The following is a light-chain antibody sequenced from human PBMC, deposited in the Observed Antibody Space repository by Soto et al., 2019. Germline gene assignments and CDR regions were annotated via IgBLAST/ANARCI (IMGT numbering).Light chain of an antibody. V-gene: IGKV1-5*03. CDR2: KAS. J-gene: IGKJ1*01. CDR1: QSISIW. CDR3: QQYNSYET. Sequence: DIQMTQSPSTLSASVVDRVTITCRASQSISIWLAWYQQKPGKAPKLLIYKASSLESGVPSRFSGSGSGTEFTLNISSLQPDDFATYYCQQYNSYETFGQGTKVEIK.